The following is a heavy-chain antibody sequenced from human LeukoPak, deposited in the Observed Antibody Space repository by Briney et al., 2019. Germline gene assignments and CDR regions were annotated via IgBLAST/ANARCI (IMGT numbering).Heavy chain of an antibody. D-gene: IGHD6-13*01. Sequence: PSETLSLTRTVSGGSISSYYWSWIRQPPGKGLEWIGYIYYSGSTNYNPSLKSRVTISVDTSKNQFSLKLSSVTAADTAVYYCARETYSSSWDYYYYGMDVWGQGTAVTVSS. CDR1: GGSISSYY. J-gene: IGHJ6*02. V-gene: IGHV4-59*01. CDR2: IYYSGST. CDR3: ARETYSSSWDYYYYGMDV.